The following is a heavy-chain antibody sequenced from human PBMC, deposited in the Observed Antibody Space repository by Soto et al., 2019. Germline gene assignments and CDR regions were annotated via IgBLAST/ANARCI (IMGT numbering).Heavy chain of an antibody. CDR3: AAELGFGKLSVV. V-gene: IGHV1-69*01. Sequence: QVQVVQSGVEVRRPGSSVKVSCKASGDTFKNCVISWVRQAPGQGLEWMGGIIPLFGTTDFAQRFQGRLTITTDESTTKAYMELSRLRSEDTATYYGAAELGFGKLSVVWGQGTTVIVSS. CDR1: GDTFKNCV. J-gene: IGHJ6*02. D-gene: IGHD7-27*01. CDR2: IIPLFGTT.